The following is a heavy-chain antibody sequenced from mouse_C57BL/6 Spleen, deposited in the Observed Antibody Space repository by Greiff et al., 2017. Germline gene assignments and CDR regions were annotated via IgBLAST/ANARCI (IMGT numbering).Heavy chain of an antibody. CDR2: IDPANGNT. CDR1: GFNIKNTY. Sequence: EVQLQQSVAELVRPGASVKLSCTASGFNIKNTYMHWVKQRPEQGLEWIGRIDPANGNTKYAPKFQGKATITADTSSNTAYLQLSSLTSEDTAIYYCASPFITTVVAFDYWGQGTTLTVSS. CDR3: ASPFITTVVAFDY. J-gene: IGHJ2*01. V-gene: IGHV14-3*01. D-gene: IGHD1-1*01.